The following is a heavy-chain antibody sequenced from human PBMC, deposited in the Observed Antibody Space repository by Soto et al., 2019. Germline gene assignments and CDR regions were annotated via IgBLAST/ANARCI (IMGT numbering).Heavy chain of an antibody. CDR3: ARAGYSSGWYGY. CDR1: GFTFDEYD. CDR2: IGTAGDT. D-gene: IGHD6-19*01. Sequence: GGSLRLSCAASGFTFDEYDMHWVRQATGKGLEWVSAIGTAGDTYYPGSVKGRFTISRENAKNSLYLQMNSLRAEDTAVYYCARAGYSSGWYGYWGQGTLVTVSS. J-gene: IGHJ4*02. V-gene: IGHV3-13*01.